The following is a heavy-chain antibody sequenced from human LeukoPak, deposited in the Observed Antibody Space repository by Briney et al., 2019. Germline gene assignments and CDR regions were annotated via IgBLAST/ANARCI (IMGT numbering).Heavy chain of an antibody. J-gene: IGHJ3*02. D-gene: IGHD4-17*01. V-gene: IGHV3-23*01. CDR1: GFTFSSSA. CDR2: ISGSDSST. CDR3: AKASPWVTSYDAFDI. Sequence: PGGSLRLSCAASGFTFSSSAMSWVRQAPGKGLEWVSTISGSDSSTHYADSVKGRFTISRDNSKNTLYLQMNSLRADDTAVYYCAKASPWVTSYDAFDIWGQGTMVTVSS.